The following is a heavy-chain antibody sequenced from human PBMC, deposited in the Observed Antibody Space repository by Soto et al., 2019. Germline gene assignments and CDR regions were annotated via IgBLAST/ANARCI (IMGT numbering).Heavy chain of an antibody. CDR3: AGAYSSSWYRPDYYYYYGMDV. CDR1: GGSISSSSYY. Sequence: SETLSLTCTVSGGSISSSSYYWGWIRQPPGKGLEWIGSIYYSGSTNYNPSLKSRVTISVDTSKNQFSLKLSSVTAADTAVYYCAGAYSSSWYRPDYYYYYGMDVWGQGTTVTVSS. J-gene: IGHJ6*02. V-gene: IGHV4-39*07. D-gene: IGHD6-13*01. CDR2: IYYSGST.